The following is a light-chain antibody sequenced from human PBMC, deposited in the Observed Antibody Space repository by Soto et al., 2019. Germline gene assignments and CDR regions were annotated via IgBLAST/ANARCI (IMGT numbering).Light chain of an antibody. Sequence: EILMTQSPATLSVSPVESATLSCRASHRVSGYLAWYQQKPGQAPRLLIYGASTRATGVPARFSGSGSGTVFTLTISSLQSEDFAVYYCQQYNNWPLTFGGGTKVDIK. CDR3: QQYNNWPLT. CDR2: GAS. V-gene: IGKV3-15*01. CDR1: HRVSGY. J-gene: IGKJ4*01.